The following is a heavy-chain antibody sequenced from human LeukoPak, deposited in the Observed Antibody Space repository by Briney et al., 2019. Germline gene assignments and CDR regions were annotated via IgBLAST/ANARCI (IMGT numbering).Heavy chain of an antibody. V-gene: IGHV1-18*01. J-gene: IGHJ5*02. CDR1: GYTFTSYG. CDR2: ISAYNGNT. CDR3: ARVGLRFLEYWFDP. D-gene: IGHD3-3*01. Sequence: ASVKVSCKASGYTFTSYGISWVRQAPGQGLEWMGWISAYNGNTNYVQKLQGRVTMTTDTSTSTAYMELRSLRSDDTAVYYCARVGLRFLEYWFDPWGQGTLVTVSS.